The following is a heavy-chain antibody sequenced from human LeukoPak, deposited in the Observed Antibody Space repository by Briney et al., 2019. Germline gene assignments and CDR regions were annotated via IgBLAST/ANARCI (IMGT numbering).Heavy chain of an antibody. J-gene: IGHJ6*02. CDR3: AKDMGPLGVVPAAMASVYYYYYGMDV. CDR2: ISSSSSYI. D-gene: IGHD2-2*01. V-gene: IGHV3-21*04. CDR1: GFTFSSYS. Sequence: GGSLRLSCAASGFTFSSYSMNWVRQAPGKGLEWVSSISSSSSYIYYADSVKGRFTISRDNAKNSLYLQMNSLRAEDTALYYCAKDMGPLGVVPAAMASVYYYYYGMDVWGQGTTVTVSS.